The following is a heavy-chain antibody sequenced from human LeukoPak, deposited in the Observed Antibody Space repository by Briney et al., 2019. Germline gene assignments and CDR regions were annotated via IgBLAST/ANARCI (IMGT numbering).Heavy chain of an antibody. CDR2: ISAYNGKT. D-gene: IGHD3-3*01. V-gene: IGHV1-18*01. Sequence: ASMKVSCKASGYTFTSYGISWVRQAPGQGLEGMGWISAYNGKTNYAQKLQGRVTMTTDTSTSKAYMEVRSLRYDDTAVYYCARGGSARYYDFSSRYLGYMDVWGKGTTVTVSS. J-gene: IGHJ6*03. CDR3: ARGGSARYYDFSSRYLGYMDV. CDR1: GYTFTSYG.